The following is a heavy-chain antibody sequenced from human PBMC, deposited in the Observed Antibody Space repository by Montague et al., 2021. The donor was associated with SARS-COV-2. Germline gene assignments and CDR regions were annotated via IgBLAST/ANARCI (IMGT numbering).Heavy chain of an antibody. D-gene: IGHD6-19*01. CDR3: ARGSGWMGNAFDI. CDR1: GGSISSYY. V-gene: IGHV4-59*01. Sequence: SETLSLTCTVSGGSISSYYWSWIRQPPGKGLEWIGYIYYSGSTNXSPSLKSRVTISVDTSKNQFSLKLSPVTAADTAVYYCARGSGWMGNAFDIWGQGTMVTVSS. J-gene: IGHJ3*02. CDR2: IYYSGST.